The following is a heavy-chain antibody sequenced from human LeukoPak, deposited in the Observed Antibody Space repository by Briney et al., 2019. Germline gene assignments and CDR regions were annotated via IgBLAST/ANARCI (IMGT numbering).Heavy chain of an antibody. D-gene: IGHD1-26*01. CDR1: GFTFSTYS. V-gene: IGHV3-21*04. Sequence: PGGSLRLSCAASGFTFSTYSMNWVRQAPGKGLEWVASITSPVGHIYYADSAKGRFTISRDNSNNTLFLQMNSLRADDTAVYYCAKTPRYASWDFDYFDSWGQGTLVTVSS. CDR3: AKTPRYASWDFDYFDS. J-gene: IGHJ4*02. CDR2: ITSPVGHI.